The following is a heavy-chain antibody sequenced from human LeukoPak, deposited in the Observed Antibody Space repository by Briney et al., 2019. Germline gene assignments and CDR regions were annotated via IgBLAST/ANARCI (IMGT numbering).Heavy chain of an antibody. CDR2: IKQDGSEK. Sequence: GGSLRLSCAASGFTFSSYWMSWVRQAPGKGLEWVANIKQDGSEKYYVDSVKGRFTISRDNAKNSLYLQMNSLRAEDTAVYYCAKDGGSYHFDYWGQGTLVTVSS. CDR3: AKDGGSYHFDY. V-gene: IGHV3-7*01. D-gene: IGHD3-10*01. CDR1: GFTFSSYW. J-gene: IGHJ4*02.